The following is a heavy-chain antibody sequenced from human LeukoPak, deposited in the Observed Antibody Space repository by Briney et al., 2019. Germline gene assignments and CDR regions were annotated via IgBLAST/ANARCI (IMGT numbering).Heavy chain of an antibody. CDR1: GFTFSSYA. D-gene: IGHD4-17*01. J-gene: IGHJ3*02. CDR3: ASFADYGPHAFDI. V-gene: IGHV3-30-3*01. CDR2: ISYDGSSK. Sequence: PGGSLRLSCAASGFTFSSYAMHWARQAPGKGLEWVAVISYDGSSKYYADSVKGRFTISRDNSKNTLYLQMNSLRAEDTAVYYCASFADYGPHAFDIWGQGTMVTVSS.